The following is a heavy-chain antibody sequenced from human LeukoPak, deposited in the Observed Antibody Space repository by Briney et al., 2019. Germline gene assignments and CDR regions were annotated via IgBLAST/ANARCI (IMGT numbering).Heavy chain of an antibody. CDR2: ISTSTSYI. J-gene: IGHJ4*02. V-gene: IGHV3-21*01. Sequence: PGGSLRLSCAASGFTFGSYTMNWVRQAPGKGLEWVSSISTSTSYIHYADSVKGRFTISRDSAKSSLYLQMSSLRAEDTAVYYCARAKGTAEGPLFDYWGQGTLVTVSS. CDR3: ARAKGTAEGPLFDY. D-gene: IGHD2-21*02. CDR1: GFTFGSYT.